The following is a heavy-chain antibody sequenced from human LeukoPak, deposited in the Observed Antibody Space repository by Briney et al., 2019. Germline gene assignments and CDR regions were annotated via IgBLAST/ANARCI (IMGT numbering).Heavy chain of an antibody. Sequence: GGSLRLSCAASGFTFSSYAMSWVRQAPGKGVEWVSAISGSGGSTYYADSVKGRFTISRDNSKNTLYLQMNSLRAEDTAVYYCAKPPLTIFGVVIDGMDVWGQGTTVTVSS. CDR3: AKPPLTIFGVVIDGMDV. V-gene: IGHV3-23*01. CDR2: ISGSGGST. CDR1: GFTFSSYA. D-gene: IGHD3-3*01. J-gene: IGHJ6*02.